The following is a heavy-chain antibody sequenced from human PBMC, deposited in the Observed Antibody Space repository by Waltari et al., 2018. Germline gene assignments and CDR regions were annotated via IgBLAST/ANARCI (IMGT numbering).Heavy chain of an antibody. CDR3: ASSDEPQMTTVTRAPFDY. J-gene: IGHJ4*02. V-gene: IGHV1-69*01. Sequence: QVQLVQSGAEVKKPGSSVKVSCKASGGTFSSSAISWVRQAPGQGLEWMGGIIPIFGTANYAQKFQGRVTITADESTSTAYMELSSLRSEDTAVYYCASSDEPQMTTVTRAPFDYWGQGTLVTVSS. CDR2: IIPIFGTA. D-gene: IGHD4-4*01. CDR1: GGTFSSSA.